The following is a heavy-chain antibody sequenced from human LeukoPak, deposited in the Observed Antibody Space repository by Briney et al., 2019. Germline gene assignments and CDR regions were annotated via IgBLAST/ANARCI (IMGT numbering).Heavy chain of an antibody. J-gene: IGHJ4*02. CDR2: ITSASTT. CDR3: ARDLYYYGSGNYVPGLPDY. Sequence: GGSLRLSCAASGFTFSSYEMSWVRQAPGKGLEWVSYITSASTTYYADSVKGRFTISRDNAKNSVHLQMNSLRAEDTAVYYCARDLYYYGSGNYVPGLPDYWGQGTLVTVSS. V-gene: IGHV3-48*03. CDR1: GFTFSSYE. D-gene: IGHD3-10*01.